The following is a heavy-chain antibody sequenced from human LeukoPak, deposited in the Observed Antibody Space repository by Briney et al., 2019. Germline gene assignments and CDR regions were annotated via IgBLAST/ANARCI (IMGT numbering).Heavy chain of an antibody. V-gene: IGHV3-43*02. CDR2: ISGDGGST. CDR1: GFTFDDYA. J-gene: IGHJ3*02. CDR3: AKLVVVVIEDAFDI. D-gene: IGHD3-22*01. Sequence: GGSLRLSCAASGFTFDDYAMHWVRQAPGKGLEWVSLISGDGGSTYYADSVKGRFTISRDNSKNSLYLQMNSLRAEDTAVYYCAKLVVVVIEDAFDIWGQGTMVTVSS.